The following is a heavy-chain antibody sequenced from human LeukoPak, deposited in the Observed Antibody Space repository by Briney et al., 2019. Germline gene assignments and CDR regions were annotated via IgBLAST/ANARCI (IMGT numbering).Heavy chain of an antibody. D-gene: IGHD3-22*01. CDR2: ISYDGSNK. CDR1: GFTFSSYA. CDR3: ASDYDSSGYPDY. V-gene: IGHV3-30-3*01. J-gene: IGHJ4*02. Sequence: GGSLRLSCAASGFTFSSYAMHWVRQAPGKGLEWVAVISYDGSNKYYADSVKGRFTISRDNSKNTLYLQMNSLRAEDTAVYYCASDYDSSGYPDYWGQGTLVTVSS.